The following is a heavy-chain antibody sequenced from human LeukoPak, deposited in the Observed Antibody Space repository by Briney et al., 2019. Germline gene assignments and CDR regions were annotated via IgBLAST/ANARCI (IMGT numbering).Heavy chain of an antibody. J-gene: IGHJ4*02. CDR2: ISSSSSYI. V-gene: IGHV3-21*04. Sequence: GGSLRLSCAASGFTFSSYSMNWVRQAPGKGLEWVSSISSSSSYIYYADSVRGRFTISRDNSKNSLYLQMNSLRTEDTALYYCARSLPDYFDYWGQGTLVTVSS. CDR3: ARSLPDYFDY. CDR1: GFTFSSYS.